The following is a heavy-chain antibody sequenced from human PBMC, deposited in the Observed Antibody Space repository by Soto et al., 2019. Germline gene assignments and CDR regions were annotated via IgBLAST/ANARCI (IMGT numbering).Heavy chain of an antibody. CDR2: LGAARDP. D-gene: IGHD1-26*01. CDR3: ARAYLGRLPRRADYYSAMDV. J-gene: IGHJ6*02. V-gene: IGHV3-13*05. Sequence: EVQLVESGGGSVQPGESLRLSCAASGFSFRDYDMHWVRQRKGKGLEWVSALGAARDPYYVGSVKGRFSVSRANAQNSLFLQTNNLRVDDTAVYFCARAYLGRLPRRADYYSAMDVWGRGTTVTVS. CDR1: GFSFRDYD.